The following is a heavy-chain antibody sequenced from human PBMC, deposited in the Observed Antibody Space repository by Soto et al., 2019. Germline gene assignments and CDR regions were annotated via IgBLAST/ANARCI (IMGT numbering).Heavy chain of an antibody. J-gene: IGHJ4*02. CDR3: ARARYYDSSGYYTHFDY. Sequence: SVKVSCKASGGTFSSYAISWVRQAPGQGLEWMGGIIPIFGTANCAQKFQGRVTITADESTSTAYMELSSLRSEDTAVYYCARARYYDSSGYYTHFDYWGQGTLVTVSS. D-gene: IGHD3-22*01. V-gene: IGHV1-69*13. CDR1: GGTFSSYA. CDR2: IIPIFGTA.